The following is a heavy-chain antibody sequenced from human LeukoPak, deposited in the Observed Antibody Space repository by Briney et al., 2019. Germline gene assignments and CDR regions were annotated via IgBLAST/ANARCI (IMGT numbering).Heavy chain of an antibody. CDR2: IYSGGST. CDR1: GFTVSSNY. Sequence: GGSLRLSCAASGFTVSSNYMSWVRQAPGKGLEWVSLIYSGGSTYYADSVKGRFTISRDNPKKTLFLLMNSLRAEDTAVYYCAKGPPSLHYYGSGSVDYWGQGTLVTVSS. D-gene: IGHD3-10*01. V-gene: IGHV3-53*01. CDR3: AKGPPSLHYYGSGSVDY. J-gene: IGHJ4*02.